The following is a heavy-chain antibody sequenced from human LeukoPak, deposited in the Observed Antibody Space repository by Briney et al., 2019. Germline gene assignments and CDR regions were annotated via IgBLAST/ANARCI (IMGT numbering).Heavy chain of an antibody. CDR1: GGTFSSYA. CDR2: IIPIFGTA. Sequence: SVKVSCKASGGTFSSYAISWVRQAPGQGLEWMGGIIPIFGTANYAQKFQGRVTITADESTSTAYMELSSLRSEDTAVYYCARVVGLTGYSSSWYSGYYYYMDVWGKGTTVTVSS. D-gene: IGHD6-13*01. CDR3: ARVVGLTGYSSSWYSGYYYYMDV. V-gene: IGHV1-69*13. J-gene: IGHJ6*03.